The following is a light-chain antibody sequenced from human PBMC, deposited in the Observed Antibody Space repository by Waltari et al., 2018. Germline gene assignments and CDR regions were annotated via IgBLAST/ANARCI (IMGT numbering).Light chain of an antibody. CDR1: QSVFYRSDNKNY. CDR2: WAS. Sequence: DIVMTQSPDSLAVSLGERATINCKSSQSVFYRSDNKNYLAWYQQKPGQPPKLLIYWASTRESGVPDRFSGSGSETDFTLTIAGLQPEDFATYHCQQTFTSQYTFGRGT. J-gene: IGKJ2*01. CDR3: QQTFTSQYT. V-gene: IGKV4-1*01.